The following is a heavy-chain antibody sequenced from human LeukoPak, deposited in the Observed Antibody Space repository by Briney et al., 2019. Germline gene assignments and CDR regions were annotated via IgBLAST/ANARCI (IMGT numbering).Heavy chain of an antibody. V-gene: IGHV3-30*18. CDR3: AKDFRDGYNHPSYYFDS. J-gene: IGHJ4*02. Sequence: GGSLRLSCAASGFTFSSYGMHWVRQAPGKGLEWVAVISYDGSSEYYADSVQGRFTVARDNSKNTMYLQMNSLRAEDTAVYYCAKDFRDGYNHPSYYFDSWGQGTLVTVSP. CDR1: GFTFSSYG. CDR2: ISYDGSSE. D-gene: IGHD5-24*01.